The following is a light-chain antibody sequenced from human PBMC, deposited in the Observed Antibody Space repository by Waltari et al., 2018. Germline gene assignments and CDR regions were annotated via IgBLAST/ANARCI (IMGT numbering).Light chain of an antibody. CDR3: MQALQTPRT. CDR1: QSLLLSNGYNY. CDR2: LGS. V-gene: IGKV2-28*01. Sequence: DIVMTQSPLSLPVTPGEPASISCRSSQSLLLSNGYNYLDWYLQKPGQSPQLLIYLGSNRASGVPDRFSGSGSGTDFTLKISRMEAEDVGVYYCMQALQTPRTFGQGTKVEI. J-gene: IGKJ1*01.